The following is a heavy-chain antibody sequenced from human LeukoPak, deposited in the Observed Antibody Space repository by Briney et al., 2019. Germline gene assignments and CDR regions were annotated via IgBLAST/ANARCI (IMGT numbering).Heavy chain of an antibody. CDR3: ATYSGAHHKTFDD. CDR2: IKQDESEK. D-gene: IGHD1-26*01. J-gene: IGHJ4*02. V-gene: IGHV3-7*03. CDR1: GFSVSRYW. Sequence: AGSLRLSCAASGFSVSRYWMSWVRQAPGAWQEWVANIKQDESEKDYVDSVRGRFTISRDNAKNSLYLQMNSLRAEDTALYYCATYSGAHHKTFDDWGQGTLVTVSS.